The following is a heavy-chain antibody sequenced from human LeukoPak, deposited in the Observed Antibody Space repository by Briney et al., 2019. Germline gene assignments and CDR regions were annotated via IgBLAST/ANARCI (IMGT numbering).Heavy chain of an antibody. CDR2: IRYDGSNK. D-gene: IGHD3-9*01. J-gene: IGHJ4*02. V-gene: IGHV3-30*02. CDR1: GFTFSSYG. Sequence: GGSLRLSCAASGFTFSSYGMHWVRQAPGKGLEWVAFIRYDGSNKYYADSVKGRFTISRDNAKNSLYLQMNSLRAEDTAVYYCAKERIDWLSYYYFDYWGQGTLVTVSS. CDR3: AKERIDWLSYYYFDY.